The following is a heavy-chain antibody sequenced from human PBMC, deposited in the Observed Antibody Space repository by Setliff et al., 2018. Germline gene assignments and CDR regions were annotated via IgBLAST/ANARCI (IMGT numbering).Heavy chain of an antibody. J-gene: IGHJ6*03. CDR2: INDSGRS. CDR3: ARGSSYDKGWFPRTLYYYYYLDV. Sequence: SETLSLTCAVDGESFRGHYWNWIRQPPGKGLEWIGEINDSGRSNYNPSLKSRFTMSVDTYTKQFSLTLTSVTAPDTAVYYCARGSSYDKGWFPRTLYYYYYLDVWAHGTTVTVSS. D-gene: IGHD6-19*01. V-gene: IGHV4-34*01. CDR1: GESFRGHY.